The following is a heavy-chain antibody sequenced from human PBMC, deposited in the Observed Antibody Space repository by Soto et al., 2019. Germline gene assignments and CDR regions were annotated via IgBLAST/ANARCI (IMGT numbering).Heavy chain of an antibody. J-gene: IGHJ4*02. CDR1: GFTVSSNY. CDR2: IYSGGST. CDR3: ARHITMDPLLVY. Sequence: EVQLVESGGGLIQPGGSLRLSCAASGFTVSSNYMSWVRQAPGKGLEWVSVIYSGGSTYYADSVKGRFTIARDNSKNTLYLQMNSLSAEDTALYYCARHITMDPLLVYWGQGTLVTVSS. D-gene: IGHD3-10*01. V-gene: IGHV3-53*01.